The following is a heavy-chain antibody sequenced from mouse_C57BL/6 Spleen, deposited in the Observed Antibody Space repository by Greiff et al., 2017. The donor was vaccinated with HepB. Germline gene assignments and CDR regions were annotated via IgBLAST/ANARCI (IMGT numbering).Heavy chain of an antibody. Sequence: QVQLQQSGPELVKPGASVKISCKASGYAFSSSWMNWVKQRPGKGLEWIGRIYPGDGDTNYNGKFKGKATLTADKSSSTAYMQLSSLTSEDSAVYFCARWGSNPSYAMDYWGQGTSVTVSS. J-gene: IGHJ4*01. V-gene: IGHV1-82*01. CDR1: GYAFSSSW. CDR2: IYPGDGDT. CDR3: ARWGSNPSYAMDY.